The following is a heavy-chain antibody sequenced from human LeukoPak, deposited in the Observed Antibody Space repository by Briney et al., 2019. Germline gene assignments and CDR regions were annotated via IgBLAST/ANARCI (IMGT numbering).Heavy chain of an antibody. CDR1: GLTGSSNF. Sequence: GGSLRLSCAASGLTGSSNFMTWVRQAPGKGLEWVSAIYSGGSTFYAASVRGRFNISRDNSKKTMFLQMSSLRAEDAAVYYCASSGTASRGAMDVWGQGTTVTVS. CDR3: ASSGTASRGAMDV. J-gene: IGHJ6*02. D-gene: IGHD1-1*01. CDR2: IYSGGST. V-gene: IGHV3-66*01.